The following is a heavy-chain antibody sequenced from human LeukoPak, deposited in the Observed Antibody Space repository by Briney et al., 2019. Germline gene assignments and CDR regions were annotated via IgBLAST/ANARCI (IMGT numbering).Heavy chain of an antibody. CDR1: GYTFTSYG. CDR2: ISAYNGNT. D-gene: IGHD6-19*01. V-gene: IGHV1-18*01. Sequence: ASVKVSCKASGYTFTSYGISWVRQAPGQGLEWLGWISAYNGNTNYAQKLQGRVTMTTDTSTSTAYMELRSLRSDDTAVYHCARGGTQWLVQRNSFDPWGQGTLVTVSS. CDR3: ARGGTQWLVQRNSFDP. J-gene: IGHJ5*02.